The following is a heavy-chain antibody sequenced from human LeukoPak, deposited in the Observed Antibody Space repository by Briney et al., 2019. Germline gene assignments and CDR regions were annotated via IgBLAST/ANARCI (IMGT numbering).Heavy chain of an antibody. D-gene: IGHD1-26*01. CDR3: ARSGATTAGWFDP. Sequence: SETLSLTCTVSGGSVSSGSYYWSWVRQPPGKGLEWIGHMYYSGSTKYNPSLRSRVTMSVDTSKNQFSLRLSSVTAEDTAVYYCARSGATTAGWFDPWGRGALVTVFS. CDR2: MYYSGST. V-gene: IGHV4-61*01. CDR1: GGSVSSGSYY. J-gene: IGHJ5*02.